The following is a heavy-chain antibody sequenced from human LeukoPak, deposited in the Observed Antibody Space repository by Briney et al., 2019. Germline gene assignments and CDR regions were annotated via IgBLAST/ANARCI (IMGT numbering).Heavy chain of an antibody. D-gene: IGHD3-16*01. CDR1: GYTFNSYS. CDR2: IDVYNCDT. J-gene: IGHJ4*02. V-gene: IGHV1-18*01. Sequence: ASVKVSCKASGYTFNSYSITWFRQAPGQGLEWMEWIDVYNCDTLYPQKFQGRVTVTTDTSSSTAYMELRSLRSDDTAVYYCARDISGGEDYWGQGTLVTVSS. CDR3: ARDISGGEDY.